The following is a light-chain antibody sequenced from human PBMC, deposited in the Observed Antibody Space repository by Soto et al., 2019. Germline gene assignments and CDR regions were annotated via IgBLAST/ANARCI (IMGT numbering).Light chain of an antibody. CDR1: SSDIGGYDY. Sequence: QSALTQPASVSGSPGQSITLSCTGTSSDIGGYDYVSWYQRHPGKAPKLIIYDVNNWPSGVSNRFSGSKSGNTASLTISGLQAEDEADYYCTSYASGISHVVFGGGTQLTVL. CDR2: DVN. CDR3: TSYASGISHVV. J-gene: IGLJ7*01. V-gene: IGLV2-14*01.